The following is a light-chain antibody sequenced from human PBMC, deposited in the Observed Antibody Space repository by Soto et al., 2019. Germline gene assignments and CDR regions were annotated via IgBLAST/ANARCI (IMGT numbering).Light chain of an antibody. J-gene: IGKJ5*01. Sequence: EIVLTQSPGILSLSPGERASLSCGASQSISSSFLAWYQQKPGQAPRLLIYGASSRATGIPDRFKATGSETNFTLTTSRREPKDFEVFYCQQYENPPTTLGKGTRLEIK. CDR3: QQYENPPTT. CDR2: GAS. V-gene: IGKV3-20*01. CDR1: QSISSSF.